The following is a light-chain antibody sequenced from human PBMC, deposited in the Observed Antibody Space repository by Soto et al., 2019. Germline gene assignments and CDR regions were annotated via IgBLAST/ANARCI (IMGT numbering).Light chain of an antibody. CDR1: STNIGSNY. J-gene: IGLJ1*01. CDR2: RNN. V-gene: IGLV1-47*01. CDR3: AAWDDSLSGQV. Sequence: QSVLTQPPSASGTPGQRVTISCSGSSTNIGSNYVYWYQQLPGTAPKLLIYRNNQRPSGVPDRFSGSKSGTSASLAISGLRSADEADYYCAAWDDSLSGQVFGTGTKVTVL.